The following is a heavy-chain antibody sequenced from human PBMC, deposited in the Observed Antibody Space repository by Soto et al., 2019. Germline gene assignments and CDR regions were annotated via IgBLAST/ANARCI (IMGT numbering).Heavy chain of an antibody. J-gene: IGHJ4*02. V-gene: IGHV1-58*01. D-gene: IGHD3-3*01. CDR3: AAETYYDFWSGYPNFDY. Sequence: GASVKVSCKDSGFTFTSSAVQWVRQAREQRLECIVWIVVGSGNTNYAQKFQERVTITRDMSTSTAYMELSSLRSEDTAVYYCAAETYYDFWSGYPNFDYWGQGTLVTVYS. CDR2: IVVGSGNT. CDR1: GFTFTSSA.